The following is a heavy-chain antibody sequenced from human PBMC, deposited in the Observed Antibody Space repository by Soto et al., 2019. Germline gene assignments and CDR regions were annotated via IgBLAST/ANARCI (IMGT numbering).Heavy chain of an antibody. CDR1: GGTFSSYA. CDR3: ARVPNRSYPPFDY. D-gene: IGHD1-26*01. CDR2: IIPIFGTA. V-gene: IGHV1-69*13. J-gene: IGHJ4*02. Sequence: SVKVSCKASGGTFSSYAISWVRQAPGQGLEWMGGIIPIFGTANYAQKFQGRVTITADESTSTAYMELSSLRSEDTAVYYCARVPNRSYPPFDYWGQGTLVTVSS.